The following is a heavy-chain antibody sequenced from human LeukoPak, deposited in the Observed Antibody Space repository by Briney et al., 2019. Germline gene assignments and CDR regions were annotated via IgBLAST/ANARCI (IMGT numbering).Heavy chain of an antibody. CDR1: GFTFSSSS. V-gene: IGHV3-48*01. CDR2: ISTSSSTI. D-gene: IGHD2-2*01. CDR3: ARESPQLSSFDY. J-gene: IGHJ4*02. Sequence: PGGSLRLSCAASGFTFSSSSMNWVRQAPGKGLEWVSYISTSSSTIYYADSVRGRFTISRDNAKNSLYLQMNSLRAEDTAVYYCARESPQLSSFDYWGQGTLVTVSS.